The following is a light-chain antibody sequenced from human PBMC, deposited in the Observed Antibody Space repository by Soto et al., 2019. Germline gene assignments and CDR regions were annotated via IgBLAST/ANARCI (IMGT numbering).Light chain of an antibody. V-gene: IGKV1-39*01. J-gene: IGKJ1*01. CDR2: ATS. Sequence: DTQMTQSPSSLSASVGDRISITCRASQTVSTYLNWYQQKPGKAPTLLISATSTLQSGVPSRCSGSGSGTEFTLTITSLQPEEFATYYCQQTYTTPRTFGQGTKVAIK. CDR1: QTVSTY. CDR3: QQTYTTPRT.